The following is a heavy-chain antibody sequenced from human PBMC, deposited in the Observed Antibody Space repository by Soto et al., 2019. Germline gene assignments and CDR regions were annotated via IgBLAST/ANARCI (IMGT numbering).Heavy chain of an antibody. V-gene: IGHV3-23*01. D-gene: IGHD2-21*02. CDR2: IRGSGDGT. J-gene: IGHJ4*02. CDR3: SKKSDTNHYFEY. Sequence: GGSLRLSCTASGFTFGNSAMRWVRQAPGKGLEWVSSIRGSGDGTYYTDSVKGRFTISRDNSKNTLYLQMNSLSGEDTAIYYCSKKSDTNHYFEYWGQGTLVTVSS. CDR1: GFTFGNSA.